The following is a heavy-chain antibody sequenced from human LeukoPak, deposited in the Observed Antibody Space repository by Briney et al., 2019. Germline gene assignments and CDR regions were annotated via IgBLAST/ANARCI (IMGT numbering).Heavy chain of an antibody. CDR1: GYRFTNYW. CDR3: ATMREQQLVRGDWFDP. J-gene: IGHJ5*02. CDR2: INPSDSYT. D-gene: IGHD6-13*01. V-gene: IGHV5-10-1*01. Sequence: ESLKISCKCSGYRFTNYWISWVRQMPGKGLDWMGRINPSDSYTNYSPSFQGHVTISADKSISTAYLQWSSLKASDTAIYYCATMREQQLVRGDWFDPWGQGTLVTVSS.